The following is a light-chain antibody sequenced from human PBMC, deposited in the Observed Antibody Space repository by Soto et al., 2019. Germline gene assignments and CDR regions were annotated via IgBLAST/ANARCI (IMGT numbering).Light chain of an antibody. J-gene: IGKJ2*01. CDR2: DAS. CDR1: QSVCSH. V-gene: IGKV3-11*01. Sequence: EIVLTQSPATLSLSPGERATLSCRASQSVCSHLAWYQQKPGQAPRLLIYDASNRAAGVPVRFSGSGSGTDFTLTISSLEPEDFAFYYCQQRSNWPPYTFGQGTKLEIK. CDR3: QQRSNWPPYT.